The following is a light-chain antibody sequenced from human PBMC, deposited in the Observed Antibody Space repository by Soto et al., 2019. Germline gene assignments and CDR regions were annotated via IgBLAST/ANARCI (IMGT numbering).Light chain of an antibody. CDR2: AAS. Sequence: DLQMTQSPSSLSASVGDRITITCRASQSINSYLNWYQQKPGKAPKLLIYAASSLQSGVPSRFSGSGSGTDFTLTVSSLQPEDFATYYCQQSYSSPLTFGPGTKVDIK. CDR1: QSINSY. V-gene: IGKV1-39*01. J-gene: IGKJ3*01. CDR3: QQSYSSPLT.